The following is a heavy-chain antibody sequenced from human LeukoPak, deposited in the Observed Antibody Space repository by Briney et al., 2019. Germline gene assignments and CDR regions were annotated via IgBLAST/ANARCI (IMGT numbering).Heavy chain of an antibody. J-gene: IGHJ6*02. CDR3: ARRGGDYFDYYYYGMDV. Sequence: SETLSLTCTVSGGSICSYYWSWIRQPPGKGLERIGYIYYSGSTNYNPSLKSRVTISVDTSKNQFSLKLSSVTAADTAVYYCARRGGDYFDYYYYGMDVWGQGTTVTVSS. D-gene: IGHD4-17*01. CDR2: IYYSGST. V-gene: IGHV4-59*08. CDR1: GGSICSYY.